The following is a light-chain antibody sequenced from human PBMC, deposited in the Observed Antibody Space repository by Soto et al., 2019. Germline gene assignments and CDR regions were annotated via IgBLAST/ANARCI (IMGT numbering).Light chain of an antibody. Sequence: DIQMTQSPSSPSAYVGDRVNITFPASQSISSYLNWYQQKPGKAPKLLIYAASSLQSGVPSRFSGSGSGTDFTLTISSLQPEDFATYYCQQSYSTPITFGQGTRLEIK. CDR3: QQSYSTPIT. CDR2: AAS. J-gene: IGKJ5*01. CDR1: QSISSY. V-gene: IGKV1-39*01.